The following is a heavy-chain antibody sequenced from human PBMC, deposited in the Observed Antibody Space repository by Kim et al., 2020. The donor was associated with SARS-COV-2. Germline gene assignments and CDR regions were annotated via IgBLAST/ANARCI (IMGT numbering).Heavy chain of an antibody. J-gene: IGHJ6*02. CDR3: VKGTGFILPSDSTYNLDV. Sequence: GGSLRLSCAASGFTFWSYTMNWVRQAPGKGLEWVSLFYGGADATRYADSVKGRFTISRDNSKSTLYLQITTLRVEDTAVYYCVKGTGFILPSDSTYNLDVWGQGTTVIVSS. CDR2: FYGGADAT. CDR1: GFTFWSYT. D-gene: IGHD1-26*01. V-gene: IGHV3-23*03.